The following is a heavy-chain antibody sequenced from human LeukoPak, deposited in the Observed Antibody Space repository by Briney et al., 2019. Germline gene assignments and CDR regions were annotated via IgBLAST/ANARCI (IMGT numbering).Heavy chain of an antibody. CDR3: ATSTPLYYYYYMDV. CDR1: GYTLTELS. V-gene: IGHV1-24*01. Sequence: ASVKVSCKVSGYTLTELSMHWVRQAPGKGLEWMGGFDPEDGETIYAQKFQGRVTMTEDTSTDTAYMELSSLRSEDTAVYYCATSTPLYYYYYMDVWGKGITVTVSS. CDR2: FDPEDGET. J-gene: IGHJ6*03.